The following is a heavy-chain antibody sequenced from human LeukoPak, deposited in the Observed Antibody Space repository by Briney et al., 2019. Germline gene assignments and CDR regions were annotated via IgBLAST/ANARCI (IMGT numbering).Heavy chain of an antibody. CDR3: ARDRGGCSGGSCYGVLDWFDP. Sequence: GASLKVSCKASVGTFSSYAISWVRQAPGQGLECMGGIIPIFGTANYAHKFQGRVTITADKSTSTPYMELSSLRSEDTAVYYCARDRGGCSGGSCYGVLDWFDPWGQGTLVTVSS. CDR2: IIPIFGTA. V-gene: IGHV1-69*06. D-gene: IGHD2-15*01. J-gene: IGHJ5*02. CDR1: VGTFSSYA.